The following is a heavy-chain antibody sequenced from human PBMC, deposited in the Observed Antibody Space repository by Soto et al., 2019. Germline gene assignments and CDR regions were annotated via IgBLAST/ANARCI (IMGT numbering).Heavy chain of an antibody. CDR2: INHSGST. V-gene: IGHV4-34*01. D-gene: IGHD3-10*02. CDR1: GGSFSGYY. CDR3: ARVFSFDY. Sequence: SETLSLTCAVYGGSFSGYYWSWIRQPPGKGLEWIGEINHSGSTNYNPSLKSRVTISVDTSKNQFSLKLSSVTAADTAVYYCARVFSFDYWGQGTLVTVSS. J-gene: IGHJ4*02.